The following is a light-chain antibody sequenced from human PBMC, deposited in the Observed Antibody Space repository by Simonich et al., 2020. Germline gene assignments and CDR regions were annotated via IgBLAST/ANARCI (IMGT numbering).Light chain of an antibody. J-gene: IGLJ2*01. V-gene: IGLV2-14*03. CDR3: SSYTSSSTVV. CDR1: TSDVGGYNY. Sequence: QSALTQPASVSGSPGQSIPISCPGTTSDVGGYNYVSCYQQHPGKAPKPMIYDFSNRPSGVSNRFSGSKSGNTASLTISGLQAEDEADYYCSSYTSSSTVVFGGGTKLTVL. CDR2: DFS.